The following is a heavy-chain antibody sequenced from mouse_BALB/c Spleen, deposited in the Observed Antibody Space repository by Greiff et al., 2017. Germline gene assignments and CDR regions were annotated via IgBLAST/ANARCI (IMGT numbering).Heavy chain of an antibody. CDR2: IRLKSNNYAT. Sequence: EVKLMESGGGLVQPGGSMKLSCVASGFTFSNYWMNWVRQSPEKGLEWVAEIRLKSNNYATHYAESVKGRFTISRDDSKSSVYLQMNNLRAEDTGIYYCTRGGRSYYFDYWGQGTTLTVSS. V-gene: IGHV6-6*02. CDR3: TRGGRSYYFDY. J-gene: IGHJ2*01. CDR1: GFTFSNYW. D-gene: IGHD1-1*01.